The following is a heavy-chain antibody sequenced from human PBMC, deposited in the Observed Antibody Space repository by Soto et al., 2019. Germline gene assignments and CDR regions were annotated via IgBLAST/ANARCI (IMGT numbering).Heavy chain of an antibody. CDR2: INHSGST. J-gene: IGHJ5*02. D-gene: IGHD3-10*01. CDR1: GESFSGYY. Sequence: SETLSLTCAVYGESFSGYYWNWIRQPPEKGLEWIGEINHSGSTNYTPSLKSRVTVSIDTPKYQFSLKLSSMTAADTAVYYCGGYQSGSSIRTLNWFDPWGQGTLVTVSS. CDR3: GGYQSGSSIRTLNWFDP. V-gene: IGHV4-34*01.